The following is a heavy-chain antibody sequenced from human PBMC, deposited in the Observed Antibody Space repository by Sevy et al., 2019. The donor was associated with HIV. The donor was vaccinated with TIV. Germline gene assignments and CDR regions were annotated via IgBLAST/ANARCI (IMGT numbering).Heavy chain of an antibody. Sequence: GGSLRLSCVASGFTFSGYSMNWVRQAPGKGLEWVSYISSSSNTIYYADSVKGRFTISRDNAKNSLYLQMNSLRDEDTAVYYCARDYSGSYYRFDYWGQGTLDTVSS. V-gene: IGHV3-48*02. CDR1: GFTFSGYS. J-gene: IGHJ4*02. CDR2: ISSSSNTI. D-gene: IGHD1-26*01. CDR3: ARDYSGSYYRFDY.